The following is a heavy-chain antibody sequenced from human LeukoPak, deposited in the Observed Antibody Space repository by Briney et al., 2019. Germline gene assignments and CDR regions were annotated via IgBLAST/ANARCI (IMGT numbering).Heavy chain of an antibody. V-gene: IGHV3-23*01. CDR2: ISGSGTST. J-gene: IGHJ4*02. Sequence: GGSLRLSCAASGFTFSSYAMHWVRQAPGKGLEWVSGISGSGTSTYYADSVKGRFTISRDNSKNTLYLQMSSLRAEDTAVYYCATRPSGDYPYFDFWGQGTLVTVSS. CDR1: GFTFSSYA. CDR3: ATRPSGDYPYFDF. D-gene: IGHD4-17*01.